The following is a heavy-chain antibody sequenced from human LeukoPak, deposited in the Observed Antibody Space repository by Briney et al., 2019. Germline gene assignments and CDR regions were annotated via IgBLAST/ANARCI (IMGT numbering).Heavy chain of an antibody. D-gene: IGHD3-10*01. CDR1: GGSISSGGYS. CDR2: IYHSGST. Sequence: TLSLTCAVSGGSISSGGYSWSWIRQPPGKGLEWIGYIYHSGSTYYNPSLKSRVTISVDRSKNQFSLKLSSVTAADTAVYYCARDRGDAFDIWGQGTMVTVSS. CDR3: ARDRGDAFDI. V-gene: IGHV4-30-2*01. J-gene: IGHJ3*02.